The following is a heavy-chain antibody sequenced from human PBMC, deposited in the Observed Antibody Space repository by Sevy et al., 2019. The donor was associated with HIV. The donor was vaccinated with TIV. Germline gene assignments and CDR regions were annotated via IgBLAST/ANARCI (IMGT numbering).Heavy chain of an antibody. CDR3: ARGRAFGYYYDSSGLGFDY. J-gene: IGHJ4*02. D-gene: IGHD3-22*01. V-gene: IGHV3-21*01. Sequence: GGSLRLSCAASGFTFSSYSMNWVRQAPGKGLEWVSSISSSSSYIYYADSVKGRFTISRDNAKNSLYLQMNNLRAEDTAVYYCARGRAFGYYYDSSGLGFDYWGQGTLVTVSS. CDR1: GFTFSSYS. CDR2: ISSSSSYI.